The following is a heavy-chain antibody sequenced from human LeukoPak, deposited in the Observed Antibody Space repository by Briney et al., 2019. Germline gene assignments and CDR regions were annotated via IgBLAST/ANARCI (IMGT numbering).Heavy chain of an antibody. CDR1: GYSITSGLF. J-gene: IGHJ4*02. CDR3: ARGLGVSPCRYNFDY. Sequence: SETLSLSCSVSGYSITSGLFWCFCRQTPGKDLEWIGSIYHSGSTSYNPSLKSRVTMSVDTSKNQFSLRLTSVTAADTAVYSCARGLGVSPCRYNFDYWGQGTLVTVSS. CDR2: IYHSGST. D-gene: IGHD3-10*01. V-gene: IGHV4-38-2*02.